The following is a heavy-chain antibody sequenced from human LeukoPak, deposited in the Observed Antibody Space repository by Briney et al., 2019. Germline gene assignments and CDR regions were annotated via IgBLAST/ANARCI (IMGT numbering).Heavy chain of an antibody. V-gene: IGHV3-23*01. CDR3: AEQSFSGWYYFDY. D-gene: IGHD6-19*01. Sequence: GGSLRLSCAASGFTFSSYAMSWVRQAPGKGLEWVSAISGSGGSTYYADSVKGRFTISRDNSKNTLYLQMNSLRAEDTAVYYCAEQSFSGWYYFDYWGQGTLVTVSS. CDR1: GFTFSSYA. CDR2: ISGSGGST. J-gene: IGHJ4*02.